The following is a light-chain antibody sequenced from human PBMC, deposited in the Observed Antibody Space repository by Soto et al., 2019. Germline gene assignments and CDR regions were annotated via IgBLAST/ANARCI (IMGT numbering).Light chain of an antibody. Sequence: QPVLTQPASVSGSPGQSITISCTGTDSDVGGYKYVSWYQQHPGKAPKLMIFDVTRRPSGVSSRFSGSKSGNTASLTISGHQAEDEADYYCCSFTSRDTYVFGTGTKVTVL. V-gene: IGLV2-14*03. CDR3: CSFTSRDTYV. CDR2: DVT. J-gene: IGLJ1*01. CDR1: DSDVGGYKY.